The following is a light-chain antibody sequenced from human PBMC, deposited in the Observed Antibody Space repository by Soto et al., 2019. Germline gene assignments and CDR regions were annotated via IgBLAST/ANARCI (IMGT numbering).Light chain of an antibody. J-gene: IGLJ1*01. CDR3: SSYTNINTRACV. CDR2: EVT. CDR1: SGDIGSYNR. V-gene: IGLV2-14*01. Sequence: QSALTQPASVSESPGQSITISCTGTSGDIGSYNRVPWYQQHPGNAPKLIIYEVTDRPSGVSNRFSGSKSGNTASLTISGLQAEDEAEYYCSSYTNINTRACVFGTGTKV.